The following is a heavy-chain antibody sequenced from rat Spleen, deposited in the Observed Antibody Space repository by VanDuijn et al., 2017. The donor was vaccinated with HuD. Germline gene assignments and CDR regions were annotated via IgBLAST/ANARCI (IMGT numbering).Heavy chain of an antibody. CDR2: ISYDGSRT. D-gene: IGHD1-4*01. CDR3: ARQSNYPSYFDY. V-gene: IGHV5-29*01. CDR1: GFTFSNYG. Sequence: EVQLVESGGGLVQPGRSLKLSCAASGFTFSNYGMAWVRQAPTKGLEWVATISYDGSRTYYRDSVKGRFTISRDNAMSTLYLQMDSLRSEDTATYYCARQSNYPSYFDYWGQGVMVTVSS. J-gene: IGHJ2*01.